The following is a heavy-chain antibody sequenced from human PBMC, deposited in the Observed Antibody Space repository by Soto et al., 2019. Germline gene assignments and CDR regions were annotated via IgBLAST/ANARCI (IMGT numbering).Heavy chain of an antibody. D-gene: IGHD2-2*02. J-gene: IGHJ6*03. Sequence: QVQLVQSGAEVKKPGSSVKVSCKASGGTFSSYTISWVRQAPGQGLEWMGRIIPILGIANYAQKFQGRVTITADKSTSTAYMELSSLRSEDTAVYYCASDTPNGHYMDVWGKGPTVTVSS. V-gene: IGHV1-69*02. CDR1: GGTFSSYT. CDR3: ASDTPNGHYMDV. CDR2: IIPILGIA.